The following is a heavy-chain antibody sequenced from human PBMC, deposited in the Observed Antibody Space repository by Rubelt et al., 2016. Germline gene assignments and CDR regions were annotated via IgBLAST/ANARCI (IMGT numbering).Heavy chain of an antibody. CDR1: GGTFSSYA. Sequence: QVQLVQSGAEVKKPGSSVKVSCKASGGTFSSYAIGWVRQAPGQGLEWMGGIIPIFGTANYAQKFQGRVTITADESTSTAYMWVSRMISEDTAVDYCARGGAAAGDDNDAFDIWGQGTMVTVSS. J-gene: IGHJ3*02. V-gene: IGHV1-69*01. D-gene: IGHD6-13*01. CDR2: IIPIFGTA. CDR3: ARGGAAAGDDNDAFDI.